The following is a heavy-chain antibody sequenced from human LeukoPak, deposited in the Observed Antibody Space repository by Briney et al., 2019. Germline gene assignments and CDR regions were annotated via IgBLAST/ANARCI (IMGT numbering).Heavy chain of an antibody. Sequence: PSETLSLTCAVSGGSFNGYYWSWIRQPPGKGLGWIGEINHSGRTNYNPSLKSRVTISADTSKNQFSLKLSSVTAADTAVYYCARSLVAGKGDYWGQGTLVTISS. J-gene: IGHJ4*02. CDR2: INHSGRT. D-gene: IGHD6-13*01. V-gene: IGHV4-34*01. CDR1: GGSFNGYY. CDR3: ARSLVAGKGDY.